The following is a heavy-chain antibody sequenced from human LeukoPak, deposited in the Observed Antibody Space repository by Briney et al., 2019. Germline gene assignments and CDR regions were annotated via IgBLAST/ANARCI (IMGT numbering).Heavy chain of an antibody. CDR1: GFTFSDYY. J-gene: IGHJ6*02. D-gene: IGHD3-3*01. Sequence: GGSLRLPCAASGFTFSDYYMSWIRQAPGKGLEWVSHISSSGSTIYYADSVKGRFTISRDNAKNSLYLQMNSLRAEDTAVYYCARVPPYDFWSGNYYGMDVWGQGTTVTVSS. CDR2: ISSSGSTI. CDR3: ARVPPYDFWSGNYYGMDV. V-gene: IGHV3-11*01.